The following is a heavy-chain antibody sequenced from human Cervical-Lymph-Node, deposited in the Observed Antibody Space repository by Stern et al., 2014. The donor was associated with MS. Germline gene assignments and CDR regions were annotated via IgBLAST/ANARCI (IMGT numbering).Heavy chain of an antibody. CDR2: FAYDGSSS. Sequence: VQLVESGGGVVQPGSSLRLSCATSGFTFSSSGMHWVRQAPGKGLERLGVFAYDGSSSHYADSVKGQSSISRDISKSTLYLPMNSLRADDTALYYCAKEVRGGWRYGFDSWGQGTLVTVSS. CDR1: GFTFSSSG. CDR3: AKEVRGGWRYGFDS. V-gene: IGHV3-30*18. D-gene: IGHD6-19*01. J-gene: IGHJ4*02.